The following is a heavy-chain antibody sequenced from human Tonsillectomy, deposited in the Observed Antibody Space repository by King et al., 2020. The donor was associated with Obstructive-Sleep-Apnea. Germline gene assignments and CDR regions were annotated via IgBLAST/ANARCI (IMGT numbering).Heavy chain of an antibody. CDR2: ISSRSTTI. V-gene: IGHV3-48*04. J-gene: IGHJ4*02. Sequence: QLVQSGGGLVQPGGSLRLSCGISGFKFSDYSMNWVRQAPGQGLEWVSYISSRSTTIFYAYSAKGRFTISRDNAKNSLYLQMTGLRAEDTAVYYCARAPGYDYASGNTLDYWGQGTLVTVSS. CDR1: GFKFSDYS. D-gene: IGHD3-3*01. CDR3: ARAPGYDYASGNTLDY.